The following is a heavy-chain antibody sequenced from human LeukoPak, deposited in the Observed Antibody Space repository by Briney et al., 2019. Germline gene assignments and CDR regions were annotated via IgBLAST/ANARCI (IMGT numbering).Heavy chain of an antibody. J-gene: IGHJ4*02. Sequence: GGSLRLSFAASGFTFSNYGMHWVRQAPGKGLEWVAFIRYDGSTKYYADSVKGRFTISRDSSKNTLFLQMDSLRAEDTAVYYCVRDNPRCCGVVPANIDDYWGQGTLVTVSS. D-gene: IGHD2-15*01. CDR2: IRYDGSTK. CDR1: GFTFSNYG. CDR3: VRDNPRCCGVVPANIDDY. V-gene: IGHV3-30*02.